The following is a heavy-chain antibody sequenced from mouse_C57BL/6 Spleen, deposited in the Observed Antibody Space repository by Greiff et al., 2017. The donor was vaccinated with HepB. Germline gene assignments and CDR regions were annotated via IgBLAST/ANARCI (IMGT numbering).Heavy chain of an antibody. D-gene: IGHD1-1*01. V-gene: IGHV1-64*01. CDR2: IHPNSGST. J-gene: IGHJ2*01. Sequence: VQLQQPGAELVKPGASVKLSCKASGYTFTSYWMHWVKQRPGQGLEWIGMIHPNSGSTNYNEKFKSKATLTVDKSSSTAYMQLSSLTSEDSAVYYCARRGYYGSSSYFDYWGQGTTLTVSS. CDR1: GYTFTSYW. CDR3: ARRGYYGSSSYFDY.